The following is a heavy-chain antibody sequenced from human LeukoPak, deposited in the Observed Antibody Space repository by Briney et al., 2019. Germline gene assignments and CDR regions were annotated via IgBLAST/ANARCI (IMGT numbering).Heavy chain of an antibody. J-gene: IGHJ4*02. Sequence: SETLSLTCTVSGGSISSYYWSCIRQPPGRGLEWIGYICYSWCPNYNPSLKSRVTISVDTSKNQFSLKLSSVTAADTAVYYCAGEGEMATVFDYWGQGTLVTVSS. CDR3: AGEGEMATVFDY. CDR2: ICYSWCP. CDR1: GGSISSYY. D-gene: IGHD5-24*01. V-gene: IGHV4-59*01.